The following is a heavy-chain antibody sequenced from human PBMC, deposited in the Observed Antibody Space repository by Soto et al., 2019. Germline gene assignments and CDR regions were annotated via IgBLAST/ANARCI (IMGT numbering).Heavy chain of an antibody. V-gene: IGHV4-34*01. CDR2: INHSGST. Sequence: SETLSLTCAVYGGSFSGYYWSWIRQPPGKGLEWIGEINHSGSTNYNPSLKSRVTISVDTSKNQFSLKLSSVTAADTAVYYCARAPAAGAFDYWGQGTLVTVSS. CDR3: ARAPAAGAFDY. CDR1: GGSFSGYY. J-gene: IGHJ4*02. D-gene: IGHD6-13*01.